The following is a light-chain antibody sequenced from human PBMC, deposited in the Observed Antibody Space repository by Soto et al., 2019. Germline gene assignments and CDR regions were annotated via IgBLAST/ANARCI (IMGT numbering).Light chain of an antibody. CDR2: GAS. J-gene: IGKJ3*01. V-gene: IGKV1-13*02. Sequence: AIQLTQSPSSLSASVGDRVTITCRASQDIISALAWYQQKPGKSPKLLIYGASSLESGVPSRFSGSGSGTDFVLTSGSLRPEDFPTYYCQQLNGYPHTVGPGTRVDI. CDR3: QQLNGYPHT. CDR1: QDIISA.